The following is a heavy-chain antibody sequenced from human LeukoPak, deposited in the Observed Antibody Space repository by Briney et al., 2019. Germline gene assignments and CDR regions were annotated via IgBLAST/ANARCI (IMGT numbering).Heavy chain of an antibody. D-gene: IGHD3-16*02. Sequence: SETLSLTCTVSGGSIGTYSWTWFRKSPGKGLEWIGYIYVTGNRYNPYLQSRVTISVDTSRNQFFLKMSSVTAADTAVYYCARHIGGGIEDMDVWGKGTKVTVSS. CDR3: ARHIGGGIEDMDV. J-gene: IGHJ6*03. V-gene: IGHV4-59*08. CDR1: GGSIGTYS. CDR2: IYVTGN.